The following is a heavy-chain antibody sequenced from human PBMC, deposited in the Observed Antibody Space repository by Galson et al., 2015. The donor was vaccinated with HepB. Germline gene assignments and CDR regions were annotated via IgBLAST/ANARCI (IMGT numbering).Heavy chain of an antibody. Sequence: SETLSLTCTVSGGSISSSSYYWGWIRQPPGKGLEWIGSIYYSGTTYYNPSLKSRVTISVDTSKNQFSLKLNSVTAADTAVYYCASCGGSCYSGAFDIWGQGTMVTVSS. CDR1: GGSISSSSYY. D-gene: IGHD2-15*01. CDR2: IYYSGTT. CDR3: ASCGGSCYSGAFDI. J-gene: IGHJ3*02. V-gene: IGHV4-39*01.